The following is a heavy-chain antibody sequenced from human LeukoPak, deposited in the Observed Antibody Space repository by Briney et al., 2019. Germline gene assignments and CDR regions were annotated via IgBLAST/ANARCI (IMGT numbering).Heavy chain of an antibody. D-gene: IGHD3-10*01. CDR3: ARPGSGTIGIDY. Sequence: GESLKISCKGLGYSFSAYWNAWVRQRPGKGLEWMGIIYPGGSETRYDPSFQDPVTISADRSISTAYLQWSRLKASDTAMYYCARPGSGTIGIDYWGQGTLVTVSS. J-gene: IGHJ4*02. CDR1: GYSFSAYW. V-gene: IGHV5-51*01. CDR2: IYPGGSET.